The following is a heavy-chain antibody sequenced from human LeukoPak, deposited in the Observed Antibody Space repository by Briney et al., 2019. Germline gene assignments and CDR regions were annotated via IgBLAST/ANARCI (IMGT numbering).Heavy chain of an antibody. Sequence: GASVKVSCKASGYSFTNYFIHWVRQAPGQGLEWMGILDPGDGSTTYAQEFQGRVTMTRDTSTSTFYMDLSSLRSEDTAMYYCARSKRNFDYWGQGTLVTVSS. CDR1: GYSFTNYF. V-gene: IGHV1-46*01. J-gene: IGHJ4*02. CDR3: ARSKRNFDY. CDR2: LDPGDGST.